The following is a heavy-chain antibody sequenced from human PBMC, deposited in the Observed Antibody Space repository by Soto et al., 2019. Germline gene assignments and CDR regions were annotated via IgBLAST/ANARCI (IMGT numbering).Heavy chain of an antibody. CDR2: IYYSGST. CDR1: GGSLSRYY. Sequence: SETRSLTCTFCGGSLSRYYWILLRQPPGKGLEWIGYIYYSGSTNYNPSLKSRVTISVDTSKNQFSLKLSSVTAADTAVYYCASGRIQLWYPFDYWGQGTQVTVSS. D-gene: IGHD5-18*01. J-gene: IGHJ4*02. CDR3: ASGRIQLWYPFDY. V-gene: IGHV4-59*01.